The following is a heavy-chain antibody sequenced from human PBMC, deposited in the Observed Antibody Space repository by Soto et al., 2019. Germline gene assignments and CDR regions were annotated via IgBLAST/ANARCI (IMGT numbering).Heavy chain of an antibody. CDR3: ARFTTYDSSGYYLDAFDL. D-gene: IGHD3-22*01. CDR1: GGSFSSGGYS. J-gene: IGHJ3*01. CDR2: IYHSGST. Sequence: QLQLQESGSGLVKPSQTLSLTCAVSGGSFSSGGYSWSWIRQPPGKGLEWIGYIYHSGSTYYNPSLKSRVTISVDRSKNQFSLKLSSVTAADTAVYYCARFTTYDSSGYYLDAFDLWGQGTMVTVSS. V-gene: IGHV4-30-2*01.